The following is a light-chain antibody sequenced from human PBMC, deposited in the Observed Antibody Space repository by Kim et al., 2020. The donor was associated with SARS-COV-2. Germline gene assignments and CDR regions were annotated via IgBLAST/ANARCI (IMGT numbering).Light chain of an antibody. V-gene: IGLV7-43*01. J-gene: IGLJ3*02. CDR3: LLFDGGAQPWV. CDR2: RTS. Sequence: GTVTLTCASSTGPGTRANYPNWHQQKPGQAPRSRIYRTSDKHSWTPARFSGSLLGGKAALTLSDVQPEDEAQYHCLLFDGGAQPWVFGGGTQLTVL. CDR1: TGPGTRANY.